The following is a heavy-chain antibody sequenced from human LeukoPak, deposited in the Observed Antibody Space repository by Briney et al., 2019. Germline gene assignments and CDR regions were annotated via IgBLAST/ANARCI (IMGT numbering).Heavy chain of an antibody. CDR3: ARDHSDFWSGYHTDHRAFDI. J-gene: IGHJ3*02. D-gene: IGHD3-3*01. CDR1: GGSISSGDYY. CDR2: IYYSGST. V-gene: IGHV4-30-4*08. Sequence: PSETLSLTCTVSGGSISSGDYYWSWIRQPPGKGLEWIGYIYYSGSTYYNPSLKGRVTISVDTSKNQFSLKLSSVTAADTAVYYCARDHSDFWSGYHTDHRAFDIWGQGTMVTVSS.